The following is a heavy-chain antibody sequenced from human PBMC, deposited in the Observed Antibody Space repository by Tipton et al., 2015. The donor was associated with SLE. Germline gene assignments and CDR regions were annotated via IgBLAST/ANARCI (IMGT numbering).Heavy chain of an antibody. CDR1: GGSINSYY. J-gene: IGHJ4*02. D-gene: IGHD4-23*01. Sequence: TLSLTCTVSGGSINSYYWSWIRQPPGKGLEWIGNIYTSGNTNYNPSLKSRVTISVDTSKNQFSLKLSSVTAADTAVYYCARHGNQDYWGQGTLVTVSS. CDR3: ARHGNQDY. V-gene: IGHV4-4*08. CDR2: IYTSGNT.